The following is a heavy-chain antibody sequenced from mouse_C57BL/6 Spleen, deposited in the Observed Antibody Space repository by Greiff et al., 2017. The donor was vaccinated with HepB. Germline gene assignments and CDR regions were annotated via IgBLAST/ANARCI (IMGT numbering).Heavy chain of an antibody. CDR2: ISYDGSN. Sequence: DVQLQESGPGLVKPSQSLSLTCSVTGYSITSGYYWNWIRQFPGNKLEWMGYISYDGSNNYNPSLKNRISITRDTSKNQFFLKLNSVTTEDTATYYCASPYDYDFGYAMDYWGQGTSVTVSS. CDR1: GYSITSGYY. CDR3: ASPYDYDFGYAMDY. D-gene: IGHD2-4*01. V-gene: IGHV3-6*01. J-gene: IGHJ4*01.